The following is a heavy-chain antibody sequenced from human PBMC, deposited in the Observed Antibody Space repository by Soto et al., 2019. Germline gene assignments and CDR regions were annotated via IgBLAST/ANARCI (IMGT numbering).Heavy chain of an antibody. V-gene: IGHV3-23*01. D-gene: IGHD2-2*01. CDR2: IGTSAST. CDR3: ADLSRYCTSANCD. CDR1: GFTFSSYS. Sequence: DVRLLESGGGLVQPGGSLRLSCAASGFTFSSYSMSWVRQAPGKGVEWVSTIGTSASTYYVDSVRGRFTISRDNSRNTLYLQMNSLRAEDTAVYYCADLSRYCTSANCDWGQGTLVTVSS. J-gene: IGHJ4*02.